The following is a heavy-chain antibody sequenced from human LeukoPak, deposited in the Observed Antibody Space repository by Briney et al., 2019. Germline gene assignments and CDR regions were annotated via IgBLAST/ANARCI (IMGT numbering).Heavy chain of an antibody. CDR3: ARAFRGGSGSYFFDY. CDR1: GYTFTSYD. CDR2: MNPNSGNT. J-gene: IGHJ4*02. V-gene: IGHV1-8*01. D-gene: IGHD3-10*01. Sequence: ASVKVSCKASGYTFTSYDINWVRHATGQGLEWMGWMNPNSGNTGYAQKFQGRVTMTRNTSISTAYMELSSLRSEDTAVYYCARAFRGGSGSYFFDYWGQGTLVTVPS.